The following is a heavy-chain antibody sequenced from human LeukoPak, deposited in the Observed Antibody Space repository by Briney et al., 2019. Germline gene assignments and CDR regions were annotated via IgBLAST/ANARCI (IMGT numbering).Heavy chain of an antibody. CDR1: GFTFSSYS. Sequence: GGSLRLSCAASGFTFSSYSMNWVRQAPGKGLEWVSYISSSSSTIYYADSVKGRFTISRDNAKNSLYLQMNSLRAEDTAVYYCARDPNTYYDFWSGYPYYYYYMDVWGKGTTVTVSS. V-gene: IGHV3-48*01. CDR3: ARDPNTYYDFWSGYPYYYYYMDV. D-gene: IGHD3-3*01. J-gene: IGHJ6*03. CDR2: ISSSSSTI.